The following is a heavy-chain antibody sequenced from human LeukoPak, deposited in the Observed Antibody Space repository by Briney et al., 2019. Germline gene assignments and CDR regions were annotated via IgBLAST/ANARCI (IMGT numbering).Heavy chain of an antibody. CDR2: ISAYNGNT. Sequence: ASAKVSCKASGYTFTSYGISWVRQAPGQGLEWMGWISAYNGNTNYAQKLQGRVTMTTDTSTSTAYMELRSLRSDDTAVYYCARDFDPYGSGSYHRDYWGQGTLVTVSS. CDR3: ARDFDPYGSGSYHRDY. V-gene: IGHV1-18*01. CDR1: GYTFTSYG. J-gene: IGHJ4*02. D-gene: IGHD3-10*01.